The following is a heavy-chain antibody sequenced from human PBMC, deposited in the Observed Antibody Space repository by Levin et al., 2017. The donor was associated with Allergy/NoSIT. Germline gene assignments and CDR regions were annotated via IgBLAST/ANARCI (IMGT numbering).Heavy chain of an antibody. J-gene: IGHJ4*02. Sequence: PGGSLRLSCAASGFTFSSYEMNWVRQAPGKGLEWVSYISSSGSTIYYADSVKGRFTISRDNAKNSLYLQMNSLIAEDTAVYYCARQLGNFWSGYNYFDYWGQVALVTVSS. D-gene: IGHD3-3*01. CDR1: GFTFSSYE. V-gene: IGHV3-48*03. CDR3: ARQLGNFWSGYNYFDY. CDR2: ISSSGSTI.